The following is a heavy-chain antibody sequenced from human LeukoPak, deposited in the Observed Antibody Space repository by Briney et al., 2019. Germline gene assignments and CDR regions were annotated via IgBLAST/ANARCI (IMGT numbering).Heavy chain of an antibody. CDR2: FDPEDGET. CDR1: GYTLTELS. V-gene: IGHV1-24*01. Sequence: GASVKVSCKVSGYTLTELSMHWLRQAPGKGLEWMGGFDPEDGETIYAQKFQGRVTMTEDTSTDTAYMELSSLRSEDTAVYYCATDGSGSSSWYGFDYWGQGTLVTVSS. J-gene: IGHJ4*02. D-gene: IGHD6-13*01. CDR3: ATDGSGSSSWYGFDY.